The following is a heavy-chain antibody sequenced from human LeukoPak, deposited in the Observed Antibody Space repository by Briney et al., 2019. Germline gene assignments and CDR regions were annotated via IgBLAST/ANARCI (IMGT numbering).Heavy chain of an antibody. J-gene: IGHJ4*02. D-gene: IGHD3-9*01. CDR2: IRYDGSDE. Sequence: GGSLRLSCAASGFTFSSYGMHWVRQAPGKGLEWVVFIRYDGSDENYADSVKGRFTISRDNSKNTLSLQINSLKVEDTAVYYCARGGVGDVLRYFDWLSGAFDSWGQGTLVTVSS. CDR3: ARGGVGDVLRYFDWLSGAFDS. V-gene: IGHV3-30*02. CDR1: GFTFSSYG.